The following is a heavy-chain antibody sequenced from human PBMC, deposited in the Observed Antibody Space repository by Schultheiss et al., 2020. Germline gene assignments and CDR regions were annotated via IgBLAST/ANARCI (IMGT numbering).Heavy chain of an antibody. CDR1: GGSISSYY. V-gene: IGHV4-59*12. CDR2: IYYSEST. J-gene: IGHJ6*02. CDR3: ARGNRTIFGSKGYGMDV. Sequence: SETLSLTCTVSGGSISSYYWSWIRQPPGKGLEWIGYIYYSESTNYNPSLKSRVTISVDTSKNQFSLKLSSVTAADTAVYYCARGNRTIFGSKGYGMDVWGQGTTVNVSS. D-gene: IGHD3-3*01.